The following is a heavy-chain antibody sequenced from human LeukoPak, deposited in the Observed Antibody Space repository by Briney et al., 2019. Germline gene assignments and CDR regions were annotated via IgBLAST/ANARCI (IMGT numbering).Heavy chain of an antibody. CDR3: GSRDKGYYYGLDV. CDR1: GFTCSSNY. D-gene: IGHD5-24*01. Sequence: PGGSLRLSCVASGFTCSSNYMSWVRQAPGKGVEWVSIISGGGNTYYADSVKDRFTISRDNSKSTLYLQMKSLRAEDTAVYYCGSRDKGYYYGLDVWGQGTTVTVSS. V-gene: IGHV3-66*01. CDR2: ISGGGNT. J-gene: IGHJ6*02.